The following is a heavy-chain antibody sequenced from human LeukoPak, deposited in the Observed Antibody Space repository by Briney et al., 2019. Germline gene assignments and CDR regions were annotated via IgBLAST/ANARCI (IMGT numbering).Heavy chain of an antibody. CDR1: GGTFSSYA. Sequence: GASVKVSCKASGGTFSSYAISWVRQAPGQGLEWMGGIIPIFGTANYAQKFQGRVTSTADEYTSTAYMELSSLRSDDTAVYYCARELEKLLWFGEFDDAFDIWGQGTMVTVSS. V-gene: IGHV1-69*01. CDR2: IIPIFGTA. J-gene: IGHJ3*02. D-gene: IGHD3-10*01. CDR3: ARELEKLLWFGEFDDAFDI.